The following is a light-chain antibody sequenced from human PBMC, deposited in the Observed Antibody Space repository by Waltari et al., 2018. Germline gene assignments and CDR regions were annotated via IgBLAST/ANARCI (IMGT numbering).Light chain of an antibody. CDR3: QQSRRCPCT. J-gene: IGKJ4*01. V-gene: IGKV3-11*01. CDR2: DTS. CDR1: QTVDTY. Sequence: SCRASQTVDTYLAWYQQGPGQAPRLLIYDTSNMATGIPYRFSGSVSETDFTLNISSLEPEDFAVYYCQQSRRCPCTFGGGSKVEI.